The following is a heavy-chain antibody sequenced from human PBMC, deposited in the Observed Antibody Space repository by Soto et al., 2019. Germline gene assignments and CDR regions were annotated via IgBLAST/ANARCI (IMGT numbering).Heavy chain of an antibody. J-gene: IGHJ5*02. CDR2: INPSGGIT. D-gene: IGHD2-21*02. CDR1: GYIFSGYY. V-gene: IGHV1-46*01. Sequence: GASVKVSCKASGYIFSGYYIHWVRQVPGQGLEWMGIINPSGGITIYAQEFQGRVTMTRDTSTSTVYMELSSLRSEDTAMYYCARSYCAGDSPNNWFDPWG. CDR3: ARSYCAGDSPNNWFDP.